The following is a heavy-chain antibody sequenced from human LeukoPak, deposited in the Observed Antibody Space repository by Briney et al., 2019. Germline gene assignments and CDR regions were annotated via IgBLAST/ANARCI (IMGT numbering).Heavy chain of an antibody. CDR3: AKDRDSSSWYLESCFGDS. D-gene: IGHD6-13*01. J-gene: IGHJ4*02. Sequence: GGSLRLSCAASGFTFSSYAMSWVRQAPGKGLEWVSGISGSGGSTYYADSVKGRFTISRDNSKNTLYLEMNSLRAEDTAVYYCAKDRDSSSWYLESCFGDSWGQGTLVTVSS. CDR1: GFTFSSYA. CDR2: ISGSGGST. V-gene: IGHV3-23*01.